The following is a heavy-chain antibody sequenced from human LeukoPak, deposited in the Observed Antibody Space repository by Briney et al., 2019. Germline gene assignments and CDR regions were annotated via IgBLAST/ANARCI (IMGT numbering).Heavy chain of an antibody. CDR2: IYTRGAT. J-gene: IGHJ4*02. CDR3: ARGLQETATITGFNY. V-gene: IGHV4-61*02. Sequence: PSETLSLTCTVSDDSMSGSTSNPTFYWSWIRPPAGKGLEWLGRIYTRGATNYNPSLKSRIAISIDVSKNQFYLHLTSVTAADTAIYYCARGLQETATITGFNYWGQGILVTVSS. D-gene: IGHD5-24*01. CDR1: DDSMSGSTSNPTFY.